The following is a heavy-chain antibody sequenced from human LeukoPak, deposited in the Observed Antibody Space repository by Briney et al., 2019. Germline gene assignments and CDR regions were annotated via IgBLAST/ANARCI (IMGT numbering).Heavy chain of an antibody. V-gene: IGHV4-30-4*02. CDR1: GGSISSGDYY. Sequence: SETLSLTCTVSGGSISSGDYYWSWIRQPPGRGLEWIGYIYYSGSTYYNPSLKSRVTISVDTSKNQFSLKLSSVTAADTAVYYCARDRCSGGSCHSDYWGQGTLVTVSS. J-gene: IGHJ4*02. CDR2: IYYSGST. D-gene: IGHD2-15*01. CDR3: ARDRCSGGSCHSDY.